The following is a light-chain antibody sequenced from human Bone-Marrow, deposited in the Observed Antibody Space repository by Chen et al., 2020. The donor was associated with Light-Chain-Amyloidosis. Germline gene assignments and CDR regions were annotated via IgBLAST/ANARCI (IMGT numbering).Light chain of an antibody. CDR2: RY. CDR3: QQWGDWPLT. Sequence: EIVMTQSPAILSVSPGERATLSCRASQDVGSDLGWYQQKPGPPPRLLMYRYTRATDVPARFSGSGYGTDFTLTISSLQSEDFAVYYCQQWGDWPLTFGGGTKVEIK. CDR1: QDVGSD. J-gene: IGKJ4*01. V-gene: IGKV3-15*01.